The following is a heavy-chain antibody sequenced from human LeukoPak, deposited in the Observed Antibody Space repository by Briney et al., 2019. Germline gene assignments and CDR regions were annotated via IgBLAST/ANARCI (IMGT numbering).Heavy chain of an antibody. D-gene: IGHD3-22*01. CDR1: GGSISSNSHY. CDR3: ARQVYYYDRSGYYYVDFFDF. Sequence: SETLSLTCSVSGGSISSNSHYWGWIRQPPGKGLEWIGSIYYSGSTYYNSSLKSRVTISVDKSKNQFSLKLTSATAADTAVYYCARQVYYYDRSGYYYVDFFDFWGQGTLVTVSS. V-gene: IGHV4-39*01. J-gene: IGHJ4*02. CDR2: IYYSGST.